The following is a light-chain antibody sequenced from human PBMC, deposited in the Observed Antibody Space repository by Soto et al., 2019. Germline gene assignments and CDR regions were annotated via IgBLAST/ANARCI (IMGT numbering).Light chain of an antibody. J-gene: IGLJ3*02. Sequence: QSALTQPASVSGSPGQTIAISCTGTNSDVGVYNYVSWYQQHPGKAPKLMIYDVTNRPSGVSNRFSGSKSDNTASLTISGLRAEDQADYYCSSYTSSKTVVFGGGTKLTVL. CDR2: DVT. V-gene: IGLV2-14*03. CDR1: NSDVGVYNY. CDR3: SSYTSSKTVV.